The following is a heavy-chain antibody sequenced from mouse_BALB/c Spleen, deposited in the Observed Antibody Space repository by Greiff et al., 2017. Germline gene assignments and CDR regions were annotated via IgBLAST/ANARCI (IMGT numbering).Heavy chain of an antibody. J-gene: IGHJ4*01. D-gene: IGHD2-4*01. V-gene: IGHV1S22*01. CDR1: GYTFTSYW. Sequence: LQQPGSELVRPGASVKLSCKASGYTFTSYWMHWVKQRHGQGLEWIGNIYPGSGSTNYDEKFKSKGTLTVDTSSSTAYMHLSSLTSEDSAVYYCTRSYDYDPYAMDYWGQGTSVTVSS. CDR2: IYPGSGST. CDR3: TRSYDYDPYAMDY.